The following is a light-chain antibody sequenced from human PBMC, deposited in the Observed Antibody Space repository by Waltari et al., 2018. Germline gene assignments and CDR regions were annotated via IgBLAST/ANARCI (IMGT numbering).Light chain of an antibody. CDR3: NSRDSSGNHPV. Sequence: SSELTQDPAVSVALGQTVRITCQGDSLRSYYASWYQQKPGQAPVLVIYGKNNRPSGIPDRFSGSSSVNTASLTITGAQVEDEADYYCNSRDSSGNHPVFGGGTKLTVL. J-gene: IGLJ3*02. CDR2: GKN. CDR1: SLRSYY. V-gene: IGLV3-19*01.